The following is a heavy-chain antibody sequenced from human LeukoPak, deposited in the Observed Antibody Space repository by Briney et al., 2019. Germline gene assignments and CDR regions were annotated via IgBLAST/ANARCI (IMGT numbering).Heavy chain of an antibody. CDR2: INPNSGGT. Sequence: GASVKVSCKASGYTFTGYYMHWVRQAPGQGLEWMGWINPNSGGTNYAQKFQGRVTMTRDTSISTAYMELSRLRSDDTAVYYCARVPLPTTVTLYYYYYGMDVWGQGTTVTVSS. J-gene: IGHJ6*02. CDR1: GYTFTGYY. V-gene: IGHV1-2*02. D-gene: IGHD4-17*01. CDR3: ARVPLPTTVTLYYYYYGMDV.